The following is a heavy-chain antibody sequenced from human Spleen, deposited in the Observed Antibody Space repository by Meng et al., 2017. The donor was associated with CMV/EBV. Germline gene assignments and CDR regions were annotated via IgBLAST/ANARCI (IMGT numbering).Heavy chain of an antibody. D-gene: IGHD3-10*01. Sequence: GESLKISCAASGFTFSSYWMSWVRQAPGKGLEWVANIKQDGSEKYYVDSVKGRFTISRDNAKNSLYLQMNSLRAEDTAVYYCARDSGAGSYQPYYYGLDVWGQGTTVTVSS. CDR3: ARDSGAGSYQPYYYGLDV. J-gene: IGHJ6*02. CDR2: IKQDGSEK. V-gene: IGHV3-7*01. CDR1: GFTFSSYW.